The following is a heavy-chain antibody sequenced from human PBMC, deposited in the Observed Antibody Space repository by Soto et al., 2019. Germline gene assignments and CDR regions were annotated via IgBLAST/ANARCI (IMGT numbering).Heavy chain of an antibody. V-gene: IGHV5-51*01. Sequence: PGESLKISCNASGYTFSTYWIGWVRQMPGRGLEWMGFIYPGDSDTSYSPSFQGKVTISADKSTSTVYLQWSSLKDSDTARYYCARHKLWMATINHDAFDIWGQGTMVTVSS. CDR3: ARHKLWMATINHDAFDI. D-gene: IGHD2-21*01. CDR2: IYPGDSDT. J-gene: IGHJ3*02. CDR1: GYTFSTYW.